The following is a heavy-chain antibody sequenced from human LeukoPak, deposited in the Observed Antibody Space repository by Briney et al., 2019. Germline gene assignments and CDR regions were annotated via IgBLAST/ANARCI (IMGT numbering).Heavy chain of an antibody. J-gene: IGHJ4*02. CDR3: VRDNPRCCGVVPANIDDY. Sequence: GGSLRLSCAASGFTFSSYSMNWVRQAPGKGLEWVAYINGGGSPILYADSVRGRFTISRDNAKNSLYLQMNSLRAEDTAVYYCVRDNPRCCGVVPANIDDYWGQGTLVTVSS. CDR2: INGGGSPI. D-gene: IGHD2-15*01. V-gene: IGHV3-48*01. CDR1: GFTFSSYS.